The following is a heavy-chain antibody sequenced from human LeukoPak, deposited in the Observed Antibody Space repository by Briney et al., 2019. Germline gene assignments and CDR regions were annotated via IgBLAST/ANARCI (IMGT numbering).Heavy chain of an antibody. CDR1: GDSISGRDYY. CDR2: IHSSGTH. J-gene: IGHJ4*02. D-gene: IGHD3-3*01. CDR3: SRERGFWSGYFRPRYFDY. Sequence: SQTLSLTCTVSGDSISGRDYYWRWIRQPAGKGLEWIGRIHSSGTHSYNPSLKSRVSISVETSKNQFSLKLSSLTAADTAVYFCSRERGFWSGYFRPRYFDYWGQGTLVTV. V-gene: IGHV4-61*02.